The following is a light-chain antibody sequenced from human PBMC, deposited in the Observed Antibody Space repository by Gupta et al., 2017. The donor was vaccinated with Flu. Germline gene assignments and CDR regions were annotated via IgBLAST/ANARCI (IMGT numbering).Light chain of an antibody. Sequence: DRATHSCRASQTVSSNLAWYQQKPGQAPRVLIYGASTRATGVPARFSGFGSGTEFTLTISSLQSEDFAIYYCQQYNDGPPLTFGQGTRVEIK. CDR1: QTVSSN. J-gene: IGKJ1*01. CDR2: GAS. V-gene: IGKV3-15*01. CDR3: QQYNDGPPLT.